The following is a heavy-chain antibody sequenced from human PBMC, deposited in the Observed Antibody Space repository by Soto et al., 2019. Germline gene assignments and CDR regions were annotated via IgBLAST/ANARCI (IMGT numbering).Heavy chain of an antibody. V-gene: IGHV4-31*03. CDR3: ARVHYDILTGYRSGNWFDP. CDR2: IYYSGST. CDR1: GGSISSGGCY. D-gene: IGHD3-9*01. Sequence: SETLSLTCTVSGGSISSGGCYWSWIRQHPGKGLEWIGYIYYSGSTYYNPSLKSRVTISVDTSKNQFSLKLSSVTAADTAVYYCARVHYDILTGYRSGNWFDPWGQGTLVTVSS. J-gene: IGHJ5*02.